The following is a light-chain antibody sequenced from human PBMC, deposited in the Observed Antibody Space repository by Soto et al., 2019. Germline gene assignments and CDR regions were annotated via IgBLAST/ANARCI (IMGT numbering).Light chain of an antibody. CDR3: QHYDSSLFT. V-gene: IGKV3-20*01. CDR2: AAY. J-gene: IGKJ3*01. CDR1: PTISSTS. Sequence: IVLTPSPGTLSLSPGEGATLSCRASPTISSTSLAWYQHTPGRAPRLLIYAAYSRAAGIPDRFSGSGSGTDFTLSISRLEPDDFAVYYCQHYDSSLFTFGPGTKVDIK.